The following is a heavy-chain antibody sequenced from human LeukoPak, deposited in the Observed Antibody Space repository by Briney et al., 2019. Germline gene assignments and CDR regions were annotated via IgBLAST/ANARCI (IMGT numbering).Heavy chain of an antibody. J-gene: IGHJ4*02. CDR3: ARGSAWIQLWLLGY. V-gene: IGHV1-2*02. CDR2: INPNSGST. CDR1: GYTFTGYY. Sequence: ASVKVSCKASGYTFTGYYMHWVRQAPGQGLEWMGWINPNSGSTNYAQKFQGRVTMTRDTSISTAYMELSRLRSDDTAVYYCARGSAWIQLWLLGYWGQGTLVTVSS. D-gene: IGHD5-18*01.